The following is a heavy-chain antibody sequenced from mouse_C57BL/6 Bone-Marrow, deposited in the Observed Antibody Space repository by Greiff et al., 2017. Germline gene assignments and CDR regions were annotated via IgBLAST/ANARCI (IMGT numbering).Heavy chain of an antibody. CDR3: ARWFYDYALDY. Sequence: QVQLQQPGAELVKPGASVKMSCKASGYTFTSYWITWVKQGPGQGLEWIGDIYPGSGSTNYNEKFKSKATLPVDTSSSTAYMQLSSLTSEDSAVYYCARWFYDYALDYWGQGTTLTVSS. J-gene: IGHJ2*01. D-gene: IGHD2-4*01. V-gene: IGHV1-55*01. CDR1: GYTFTSYW. CDR2: IYPGSGST.